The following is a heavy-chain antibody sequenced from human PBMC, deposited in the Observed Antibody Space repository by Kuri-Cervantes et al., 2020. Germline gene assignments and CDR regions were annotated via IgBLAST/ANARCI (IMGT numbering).Heavy chain of an antibody. CDR3: ATRSGYYSLYYYYMDV. J-gene: IGHJ6*03. CDR2: IKSKTDGGTT. V-gene: IGHV3-15*01. CDR1: GFTFSNAW. Sequence: GGSLRLSCAASGFTFSNAWMSWVRQAPGKGLEWVGRIKSKTDGGTTDYAAPVKGRFTISRDNSKNTLYLQMNSLRAEDTAVYYCATRSGYYSLYYYYMDVWGQGTTVTVSS. D-gene: IGHD3-3*01.